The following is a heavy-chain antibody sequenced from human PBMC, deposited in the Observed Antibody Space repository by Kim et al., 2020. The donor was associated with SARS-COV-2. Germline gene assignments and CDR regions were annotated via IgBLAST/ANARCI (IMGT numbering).Heavy chain of an antibody. J-gene: IGHJ5*02. CDR1: GFSLSTSGVG. Sequence: SGPTLVNPTQTLTLTCTFSGFSLSTSGVGVGWIRQPPGKALEWLALIYWDDDKRYSPSLKSRLTITKDTSKNQVVLTMTNMDPVDTATYYCAHRLDLFVRGVGGNWFDPWGQGTLVTVSS. D-gene: IGHD3-10*01. CDR3: AHRLDLFVRGVGGNWFDP. CDR2: IYWDDDK. V-gene: IGHV2-5*02.